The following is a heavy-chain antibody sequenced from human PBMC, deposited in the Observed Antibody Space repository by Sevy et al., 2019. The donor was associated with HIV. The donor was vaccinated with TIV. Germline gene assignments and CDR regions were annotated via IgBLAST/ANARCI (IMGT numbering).Heavy chain of an antibody. V-gene: IGHV3-64*01. CDR3: ASAPHKSDGFDI. CDR1: GFTFSGYP. Sequence: GGSLRLSCAASGFTFSGYPMYWVRQAPGKGLEYVSLISSNGGSTYYANFVKGRFTVSRDNSKNTLFLQMGSLRTEDMAVYYSASAPHKSDGFDIWGQGALVTVSS. CDR2: ISSNGGST. J-gene: IGHJ3*02.